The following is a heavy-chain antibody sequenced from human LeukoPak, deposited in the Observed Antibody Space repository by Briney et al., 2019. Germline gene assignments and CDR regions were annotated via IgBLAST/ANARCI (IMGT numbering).Heavy chain of an antibody. D-gene: IGHD3-22*01. CDR3: ARAYYYDSSGYPDY. V-gene: IGHV1-2*06. CDR1: GYTFIGYY. J-gene: IGHJ4*02. Sequence: ASVEVSCKASGYTFIGYYMHWVRQAPGQGLEWMGRINPNSGGTNYAQKFQGRVTMTRDTSISTAYMELSRLRSDDTAVYYCARAYYYDSSGYPDYWGQGTLVTVSS. CDR2: INPNSGGT.